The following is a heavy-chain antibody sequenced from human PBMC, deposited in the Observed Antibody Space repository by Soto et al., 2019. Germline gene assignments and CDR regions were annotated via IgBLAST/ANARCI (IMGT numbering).Heavy chain of an antibody. J-gene: IGHJ4*02. D-gene: IGHD3-3*01. CDR2: ISGSGGST. Sequence: EVQLLESGGGLVQPGGSLRLSCAASGFTFSSYAMSWVRQAPGKGLEWVSAISGSGGSTYYADSVKGRFTISRDNSKNTLYLQMNSLRAEDTAVYYCAKDHNYDFWSGYEASYFAYWGQGTLVTVSS. CDR3: AKDHNYDFWSGYEASYFAY. CDR1: GFTFSSYA. V-gene: IGHV3-23*01.